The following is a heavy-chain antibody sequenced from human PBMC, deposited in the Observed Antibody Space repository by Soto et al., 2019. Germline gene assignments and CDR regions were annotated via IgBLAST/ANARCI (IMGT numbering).Heavy chain of an antibody. CDR1: GFTFSSYA. J-gene: IGHJ6*02. V-gene: IGHV3-23*01. D-gene: IGHD2-2*01. CDR2: ISGSGGST. Sequence: EVQLLESGGGLVQPGGSLRLSCAASGFTFSSYAMSWVRQAPGKGLEWVSAISGSGGSTYYADSVKGRFTISRDNSKNTLYLQMSSLRAEDTAVYYCAKGGPLPKSVVSALYYYYGMDVWGQGTTVTVSS. CDR3: AKGGPLPKSVVSALYYYYGMDV.